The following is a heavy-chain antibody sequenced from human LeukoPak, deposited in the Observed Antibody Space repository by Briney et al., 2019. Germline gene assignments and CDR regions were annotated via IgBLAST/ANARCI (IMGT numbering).Heavy chain of an antibody. CDR1: GGSISSYY. V-gene: IGHV4-59*06. J-gene: IGHJ5*02. CDR3: ARASGVYASRFDP. D-gene: IGHD6-13*01. Sequence: PSETLSLTCTVSGGSISSYYWSWIRQPPGKGLEWIGYIYYSGSTYYNPSLKSRVTISVDTSKNQFSLKLSSVTAADTAVYYCARASGVYASRFDPWGQGTLVTVSS. CDR2: IYYSGST.